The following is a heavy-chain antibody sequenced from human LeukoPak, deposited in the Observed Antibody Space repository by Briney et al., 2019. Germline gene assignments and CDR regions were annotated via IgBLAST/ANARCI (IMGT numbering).Heavy chain of an antibody. J-gene: IGHJ4*02. CDR3: ARVSYGPLDY. CDR1: GFTFSGYS. Sequence: GGSLRLSCAASGFTFSGYSMNWVRQAPGKGLEWVANIKQDGSEKYYVDSVKGRFTISRDNAKNSLYLQMNSLRAEDTAVYYCARVSYGPLDYWGQGTLVTVSS. CDR2: IKQDGSEK. V-gene: IGHV3-7*01. D-gene: IGHD3-10*01.